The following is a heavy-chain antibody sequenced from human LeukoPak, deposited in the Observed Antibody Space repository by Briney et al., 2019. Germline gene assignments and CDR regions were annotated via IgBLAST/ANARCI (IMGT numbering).Heavy chain of an antibody. CDR2: IDLGGTNT. CDR3: ARDGGRYSTDY. D-gene: IGHD3-10*01. CDR1: GYTFTSYG. Sequence: GASVTVSCKASGYTFTSYGISWVRQAPGQGLEWMGIIDLGGTNTRYAQKFQDRIILTRGTSTSTVYMDLGRLRSEDTAVYYCARDGGRYSTDYWGQGTLVAVSS. V-gene: IGHV1-46*01. J-gene: IGHJ4*02.